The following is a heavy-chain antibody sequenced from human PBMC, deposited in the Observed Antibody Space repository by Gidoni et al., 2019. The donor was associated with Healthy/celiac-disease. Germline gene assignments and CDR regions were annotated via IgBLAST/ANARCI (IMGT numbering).Heavy chain of an antibody. CDR3: AKVDIVATNYYYYGMDV. CDR1: GFTFDDYA. Sequence: EVQLVASGGGLVQPGRSLRLSGAASGFTFDDYAMHWVRQAPGKGLEGVSGISWYMCSICYADSVKGRFTISRDNAKNSLYLQMNSLRAEDTALYYGAKVDIVATNYYYYGMDVWGQVTTVTVSS. CDR2: ISWYMCSI. V-gene: IGHV3-9*01. D-gene: IGHD5-12*01. J-gene: IGHJ6*02.